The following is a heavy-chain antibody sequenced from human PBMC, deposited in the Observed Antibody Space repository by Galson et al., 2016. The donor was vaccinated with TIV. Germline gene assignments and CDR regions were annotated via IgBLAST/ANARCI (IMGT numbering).Heavy chain of an antibody. Sequence: LRLSCAASGFTFSRHWMSWVLQAPGKGLEWVANIKQDGDYKYYVDSVKGRFTISRDNAKNSLYLQMNSLRAEDTAVYYCARGNDPGATYSLDYWGQGTLVTASS. CDR2: IKQDGDYK. CDR1: GFTFSRHW. CDR3: ARGNDPGATYSLDY. J-gene: IGHJ4*02. V-gene: IGHV3-7*01. D-gene: IGHD1-1*01.